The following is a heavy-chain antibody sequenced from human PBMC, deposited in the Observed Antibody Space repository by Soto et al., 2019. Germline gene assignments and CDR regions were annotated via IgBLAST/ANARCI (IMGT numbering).Heavy chain of an antibody. Sequence: SETLSLTCTVSGGSISSSSYYWGWIRQPPGKGLEWIGSIYYSGSTYYNPSLKSRVTISVDTSKNQFSLKLSSVTAADTAVYYCARLNVVPAAIGLDPWGQGTLVTVPS. CDR2: IYYSGST. V-gene: IGHV4-39*01. D-gene: IGHD2-2*02. CDR3: ARLNVVPAAIGLDP. J-gene: IGHJ5*02. CDR1: GGSISSSSYY.